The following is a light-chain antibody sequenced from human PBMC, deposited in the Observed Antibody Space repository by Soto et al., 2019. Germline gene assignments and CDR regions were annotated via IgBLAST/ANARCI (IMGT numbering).Light chain of an antibody. CDR1: SSDVGTYNL. V-gene: IGLV2-23*02. CDR3: SSYAGSITPVL. CDR2: EVS. J-gene: IGLJ2*01. Sequence: QSVLTQPASVSGSPGQSITISCTGTSSDVGTYNLVSWYQQHPGKAPKLMIYEVSERPSGVSDRFSGSKSANTASLAISGLQAEDEADYYCSSYAGSITPVLFGGGTKVTVL.